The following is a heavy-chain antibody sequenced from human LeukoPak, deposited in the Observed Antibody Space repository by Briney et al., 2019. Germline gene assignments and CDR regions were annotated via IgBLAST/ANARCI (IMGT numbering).Heavy chain of an antibody. CDR1: GGPISSNNYY. CDR3: ARPSPTDIATVRFDY. D-gene: IGHD5-18*01. V-gene: IGHV4-39*01. J-gene: IGHJ4*02. Sequence: PSETLSLTCTVSGGPISSNNYYWGWIRHPPGKGLEWIGSIHHSGSTYYNPSLKSRVTISVDTSKNQFSLKLSSVTAADTAVYYCARPSPTDIATVRFDYWGQGTLVTVSS. CDR2: IHHSGST.